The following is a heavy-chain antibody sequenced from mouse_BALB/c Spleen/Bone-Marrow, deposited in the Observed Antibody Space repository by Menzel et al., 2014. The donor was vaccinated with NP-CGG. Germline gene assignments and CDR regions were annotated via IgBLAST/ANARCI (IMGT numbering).Heavy chain of an antibody. Sequence: VQLQQSGPELVKPGASVKISCKTSGYTFTEYTMHWVKQSHGKSLEWIGGINSNNGGNSYNQKFKGKVTLTVDRSSSTACMELSSLTFEDSAVYYCARSKGIMGAMDYWGQGTSVTVSS. CDR3: ARSKGIMGAMDY. CDR1: GYTFTEYT. J-gene: IGHJ4*01. CDR2: INSNNGGN. V-gene: IGHV1-18*01.